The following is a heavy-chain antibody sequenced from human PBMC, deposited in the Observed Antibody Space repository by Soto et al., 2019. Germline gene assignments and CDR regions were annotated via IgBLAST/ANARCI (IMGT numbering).Heavy chain of an antibody. V-gene: IGHV3-23*01. D-gene: IGHD5-12*01. CDR3: AKGVGVATTNYYYYYGMDV. CDR2: ISGSGGST. J-gene: IGHJ6*02. Sequence: GGSLRLSCAASGFTFSSYAMSWVRQAPGKGLEWVSAISGSGGSTYYADPVKGRFTISRDNSKNTLYLQMNSLRAEDTAVYYCAKGVGVATTNYYYYYGMDVWGQGTTVTASS. CDR1: GFTFSSYA.